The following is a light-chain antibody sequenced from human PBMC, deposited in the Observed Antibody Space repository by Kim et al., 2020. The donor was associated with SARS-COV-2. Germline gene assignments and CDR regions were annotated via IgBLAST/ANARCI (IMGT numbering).Light chain of an antibody. J-gene: IGKJ2*01. CDR1: QSVSSSY. CDR3: QQYGSSPYT. Sequence: LSPGERATLSCRASQSVSSSYLAWYQQKPGQAPRLLIYGASSRATGIADRFSGSGSGTDFTLIISRLEPEDFAVYYCQQYGSSPYTFGQGTKLEI. CDR2: GAS. V-gene: IGKV3-20*01.